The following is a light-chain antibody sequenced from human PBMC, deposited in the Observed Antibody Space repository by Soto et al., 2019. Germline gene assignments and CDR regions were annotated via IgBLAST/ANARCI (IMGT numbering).Light chain of an antibody. V-gene: IGKV1-5*03. Sequence: QSPSTLSASVGDRVTITCRASQSISTWLAWYQQKPGKAPKLLIYKASSLESGVPSRFSGSGSGTEFTLTISSLQPDDFATYYCQQYNTYPLTFGGGTKVDIK. CDR3: QQYNTYPLT. J-gene: IGKJ4*01. CDR2: KAS. CDR1: QSISTW.